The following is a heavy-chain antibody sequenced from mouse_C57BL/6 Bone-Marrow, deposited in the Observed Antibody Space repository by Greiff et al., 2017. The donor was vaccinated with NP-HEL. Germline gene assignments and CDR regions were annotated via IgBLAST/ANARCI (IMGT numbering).Heavy chain of an antibody. V-gene: IGHV5-4*01. CDR2: ISDGGSYT. Sequence: VQLKESGGGLVKPGGSLKLSCAASGFTFSSYAMSWVRQTPEKRLEWVATISDGGSYTYYPDNVKGRFTISRDNAKNNLYLQMSHLKSEDTAMYYCARDRYGSLFDYWGQGTTLTVSS. J-gene: IGHJ2*01. CDR3: ARDRYGSLFDY. D-gene: IGHD1-1*01. CDR1: GFTFSSYA.